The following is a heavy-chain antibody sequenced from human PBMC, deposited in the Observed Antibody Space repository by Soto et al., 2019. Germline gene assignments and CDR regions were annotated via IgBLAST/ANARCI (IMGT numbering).Heavy chain of an antibody. CDR2: ISAYNGNT. CDR3: ARFVVRGVIILNWFDP. Sequence: ASVKVSCKASRYTFTSYGISWVRQAHGQGHEWMGWISAYNGNTNYAQKLQGRVTMTTDTSTSTAYMELRSLRSDDTAVYYCARFVVRGVIILNWFDPWGQGTLVTVSS. J-gene: IGHJ5*02. D-gene: IGHD3-10*01. V-gene: IGHV1-18*01. CDR1: RYTFTSYG.